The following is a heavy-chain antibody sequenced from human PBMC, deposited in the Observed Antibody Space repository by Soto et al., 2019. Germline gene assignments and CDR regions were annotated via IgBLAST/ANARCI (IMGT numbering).Heavy chain of an antibody. J-gene: IGHJ4*02. CDR3: ARRGTISSAHHFDH. V-gene: IGHV3-11*01. CDR2: ITSSGSNT. D-gene: IGHD6-6*01. Sequence: QVQLVESGGGLVKPGGSLRLSCAASGFTFSGYNMSWIRQAPGKGLEWVSYITSSGSNTFDAESVKGRFTISRDNTMNLLYLQMNSLSAEDTAVSYCARRGTISSAHHFDHWGQGTLVTVSS. CDR1: GFTFSGYN.